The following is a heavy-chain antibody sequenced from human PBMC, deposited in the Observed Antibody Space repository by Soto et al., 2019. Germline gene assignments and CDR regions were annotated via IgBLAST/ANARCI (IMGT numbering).Heavy chain of an antibody. V-gene: IGHV1-3*01. CDR3: ATFVSLPRGAYFDY. CDR1: GYTFTSYA. J-gene: IGHJ4*02. CDR2: INAGNGNT. D-gene: IGHD3-10*01. Sequence: QVQLVQSGAEVKKPGASVKVSCKASGYTFTSYAMHWVRQAPGQRLEWMGWINAGNGNTKYSQKFQGRVTITRDTSESTAYMELSSLRSEDTAVYYCATFVSLPRGAYFDYWGQGTLVTVSS.